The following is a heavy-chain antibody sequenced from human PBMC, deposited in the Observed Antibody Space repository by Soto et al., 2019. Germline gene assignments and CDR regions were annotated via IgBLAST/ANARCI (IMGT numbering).Heavy chain of an antibody. Sequence: SETLSLTCAVSGGTFTNYYWSWIRQSPAKGLEWIGEITHSGETRYNPSLSDRVTMSVDASRTQFSLKLRSVTAADTAVYYCTRQWSSGYYSDFWGQGTVVTVSS. J-gene: IGHJ4*02. V-gene: IGHV4-34*01. CDR2: ITHSGET. CDR3: TRQWSSGYYSDF. CDR1: GGTFTNYY. D-gene: IGHD3-22*01.